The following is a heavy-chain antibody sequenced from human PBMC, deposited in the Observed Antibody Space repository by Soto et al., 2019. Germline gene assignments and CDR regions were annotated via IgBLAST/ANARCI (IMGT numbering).Heavy chain of an antibody. V-gene: IGHV3-21*01. CDR2: ISSSSSYI. D-gene: IGHD3-10*01. J-gene: IGHJ4*02. CDR1: GFTLSRDR. Sequence: GGALRLFCAGSGFTLSRDRMHWGRQAPGKGLDWVSSISSSSSYIYYADSVKGRFTISRDNAKNSLYLQMNSLRAEDTAVYYCKSNVLLWFGELRPQETRDYWGQGTLVTVSS. CDR3: KSNVLLWFGELRPQETRDY.